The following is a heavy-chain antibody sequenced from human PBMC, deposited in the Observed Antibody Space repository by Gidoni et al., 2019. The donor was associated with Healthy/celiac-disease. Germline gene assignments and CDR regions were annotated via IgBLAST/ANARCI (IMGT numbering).Heavy chain of an antibody. D-gene: IGHD1-1*01. CDR3: VKGPTGNQLRDYYFDY. J-gene: IGHJ4*02. CDR1: GFTFSSYA. CDR2: ISGNRGST. V-gene: IGHV3-64D*09. Sequence: EVQLVESGGGLVQPGGSLRLSCSASGFTFSSYAMHWVRQAPAKGLEYVSAISGNRGSTHYADSVKGRFTISSDNSKDTLYLQMSSLRAEDAAVYYCVKGPTGNQLRDYYFDYWGQGTLVTVSS.